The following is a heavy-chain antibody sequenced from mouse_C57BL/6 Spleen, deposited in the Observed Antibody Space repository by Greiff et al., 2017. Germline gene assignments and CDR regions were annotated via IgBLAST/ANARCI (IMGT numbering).Heavy chain of an antibody. J-gene: IGHJ3*01. Sequence: QVQLQQPGTELVKPGASVKLSCKASGYTFTSYWMHWVKQRPGTGLEWIGNLNPSNGGTTYNEKFNSKATLTVDQSSSTAYVQLSSLTSEDSAVYYCARGNLGFAYWGQGTLVTVSA. CDR2: LNPSNGGT. CDR3: ARGNLGFAY. CDR1: GYTFTSYW. V-gene: IGHV1-53*01.